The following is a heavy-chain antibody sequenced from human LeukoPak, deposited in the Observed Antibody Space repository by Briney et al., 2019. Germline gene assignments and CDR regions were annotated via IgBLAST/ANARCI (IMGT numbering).Heavy chain of an antibody. J-gene: IGHJ4*02. D-gene: IGHD6-6*01. CDR1: GFTFSSYG. CDR2: IRYDGSNK. V-gene: IGHV3-30*02. CDR3: AKAEYSSSSGGH. Sequence: GGSLRLSCAASGFTFSSYGMHWVRQAPGKGLEWVAFIRYDGSNKYYADSVKGRFTISRDNSKNTLYLQMNSLRAEDTAVYYCAKAEYSSSSGGHWGQGTLVTVSS.